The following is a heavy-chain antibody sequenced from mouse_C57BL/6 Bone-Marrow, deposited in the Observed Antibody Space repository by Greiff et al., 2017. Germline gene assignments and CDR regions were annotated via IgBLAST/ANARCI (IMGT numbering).Heavy chain of an antibody. Sequence: QVQLQQPGAELVRPGSSVKLSCKASGYTFTSYWMHWVKQRPIQGLEWIGNIDPSDSETHYNQKFKDKATLTVDKSSSTAYMQLSSLTSEDSAVYDCARNYYDGGEDYAMDYWGQGTSVTVSS. V-gene: IGHV1-52*01. CDR2: IDPSDSET. J-gene: IGHJ4*01. CDR1: GYTFTSYW. CDR3: ARNYYDGGEDYAMDY. D-gene: IGHD2-4*01.